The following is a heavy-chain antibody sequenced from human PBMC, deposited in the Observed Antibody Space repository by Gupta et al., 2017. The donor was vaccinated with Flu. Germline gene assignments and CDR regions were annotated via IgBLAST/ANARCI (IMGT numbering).Heavy chain of an antibody. V-gene: IGHV3-21*01. CDR2: ISSSSSYI. CDR1: GFTFSTYY. D-gene: IGHD3-3*01. Sequence: EVQLVESGGGLVKPGGSLRLSCAASGFTFSTYYINWVRQSPGKGLEWVSSISSSSSYIYYADSVKGRLTISRDNAKNSLYLQMNSLRAEDTAVYYCARMYDLRFPFDYWGQGTLVTVSS. J-gene: IGHJ4*02. CDR3: ARMYDLRFPFDY.